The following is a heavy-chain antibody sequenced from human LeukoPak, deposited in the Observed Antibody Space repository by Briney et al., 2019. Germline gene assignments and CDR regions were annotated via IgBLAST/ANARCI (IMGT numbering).Heavy chain of an antibody. CDR2: IWYDGSNQ. Sequence: GGSLRLSCAASGFAFSTYAMTWVRQAPGKGLEWVAVIWYDGSNQYYVDSVKGRFTVSRDNAKNTLYLQMNSLRAEDTAVYYCATDRNSGKYYDYWGQGTLVTVSS. CDR3: ATDRNSGKYYDY. V-gene: IGHV3-33*08. D-gene: IGHD1-26*01. J-gene: IGHJ4*02. CDR1: GFAFSTYA.